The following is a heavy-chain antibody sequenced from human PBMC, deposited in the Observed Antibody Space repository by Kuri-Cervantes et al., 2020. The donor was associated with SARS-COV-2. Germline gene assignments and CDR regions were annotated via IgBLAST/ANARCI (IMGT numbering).Heavy chain of an antibody. CDR1: GFTFSSYA. Sequence: LSLTCAASGFTFSSYAMHRVRQAPGKGLEWVAVISYDGSNKYYADSVKGRFTISRDNSKNTLYLQMNSLRAEDTAVYYCARLHDPPYYDFWSGSDFDYWGQGTLVTVSS. CDR3: ARLHDPPYYDFWSGSDFDY. CDR2: ISYDGSNK. J-gene: IGHJ4*02. V-gene: IGHV3-30-3*01. D-gene: IGHD3-3*01.